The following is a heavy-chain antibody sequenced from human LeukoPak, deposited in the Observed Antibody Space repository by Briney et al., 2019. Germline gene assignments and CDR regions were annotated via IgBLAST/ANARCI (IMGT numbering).Heavy chain of an antibody. Sequence: SVKVSCKASGGTFLSYAINWVRQARGQGLEWMGGIIPIFGKATYAQNFQGRLTITADESTSTAYMELSSLRSEDTAMFYCARRPTTVTTLDYWGQGTLVTVSS. CDR2: IIPIFGKA. CDR3: ARRPTTVTTLDY. D-gene: IGHD4-11*01. V-gene: IGHV1-69*13. J-gene: IGHJ4*02. CDR1: GGTFLSYA.